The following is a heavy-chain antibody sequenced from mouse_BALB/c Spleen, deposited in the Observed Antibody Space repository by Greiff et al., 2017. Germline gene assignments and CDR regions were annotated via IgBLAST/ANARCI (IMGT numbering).Heavy chain of an antibody. CDR1: GYTFTNYW. Sequence: QVQLQQPGAELVKPGASVKLSCKASGYTFTNYWLGWVKQRPGHGLEWIGDIYPGGGYTNYNEKFKGKATLTADTSSSTAYMQLSSLTSEDSAVYFCARSDGDRSAWFAYWGQGTLVTVSA. V-gene: IGHV1-63*02. D-gene: IGHD2-14*01. J-gene: IGHJ3*01. CDR3: ARSDGDRSAWFAY. CDR2: IYPGGGYT.